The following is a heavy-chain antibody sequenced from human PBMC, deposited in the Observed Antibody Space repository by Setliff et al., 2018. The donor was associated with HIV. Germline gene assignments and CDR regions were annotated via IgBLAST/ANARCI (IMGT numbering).Heavy chain of an antibody. CDR1: GFTFGNFW. J-gene: IGHJ4*02. CDR2: IKQDGSDK. D-gene: IGHD3-10*01. V-gene: IGHV3-7*01. Sequence: AGGSLRLSCGASGFTFGNFWMNWVRRPPGKGLEWVANIKQDGSDKYYVDSVRGRFTISRDNAKNSLFLQMNNLRAEDTAVYYCARPLPDFRGWCYWGQGTLVTVSS. CDR3: ARPLPDFRGWCY.